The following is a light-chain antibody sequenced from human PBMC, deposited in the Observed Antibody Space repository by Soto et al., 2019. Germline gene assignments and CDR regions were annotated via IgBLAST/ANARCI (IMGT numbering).Light chain of an antibody. V-gene: IGLV2-11*01. Sequence: QSALTQPRSVSGSPGQSVTISCTGTSSDVGGYNYVSWYQQHPGKAPKLMIYDVSKRPSGVPDRFSGSKSGNTASLTISGLQAEDEADYYCCSYAGSYTYVLGTGTKGTVL. CDR3: CSYAGSYTYV. J-gene: IGLJ1*01. CDR2: DVS. CDR1: SSDVGGYNY.